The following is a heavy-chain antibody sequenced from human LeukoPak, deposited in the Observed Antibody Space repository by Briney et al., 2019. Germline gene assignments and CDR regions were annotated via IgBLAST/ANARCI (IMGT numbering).Heavy chain of an antibody. CDR2: TYYRSKWYN. CDR3: ARGGVAARPRGYYYYYMDV. J-gene: IGHJ6*03. D-gene: IGHD6-6*01. CDR1: GDSVSSNSAA. Sequence: SQTLSLTCAISGDSVSSNSAAWSWIRQSPSRGLEWLGRTYYRSKWYNDYAVSVKSRITINPDSSKNQFSLQLNSVTPEDTAVYYCARGGVAARPRGYYYYYMDVWGKGTTVTVSS. V-gene: IGHV6-1*01.